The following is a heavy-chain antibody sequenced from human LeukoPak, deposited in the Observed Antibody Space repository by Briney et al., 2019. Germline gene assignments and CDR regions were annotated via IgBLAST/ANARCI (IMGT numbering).Heavy chain of an antibody. V-gene: IGHV3-30*18. CDR2: ISYDGSKK. J-gene: IGHJ4*02. D-gene: IGHD3-3*01. CDR1: GFTFSSYG. Sequence: GGSLRLSCAASGFTFSSYGMNWVRQAPGKGLEWVAVISYDGSKKYYVDSVKGRFTISRDNSKNTLYLQINSLRAEDTAAYYCAKDRVAEASYFDYWGQGTLVTVSS. CDR3: AKDRVAEASYFDY.